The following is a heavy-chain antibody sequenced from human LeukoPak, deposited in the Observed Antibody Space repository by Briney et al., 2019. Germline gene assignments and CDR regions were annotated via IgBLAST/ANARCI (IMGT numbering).Heavy chain of an antibody. CDR2: ISYDGSNK. D-gene: IGHD3-22*01. Sequence: GGSLRLSCAASGFTFSSYAMHWVRQAPGKGLEWVAVISYDGSNKYYADSVKGRFTISRDNPKNTLYLEMNSLRAEDTAVYYCARGLAYYYDSSAYFLDYWGQGTLVTVSS. J-gene: IGHJ4*02. CDR3: ARGLAYYYDSSAYFLDY. V-gene: IGHV3-30*04. CDR1: GFTFSSYA.